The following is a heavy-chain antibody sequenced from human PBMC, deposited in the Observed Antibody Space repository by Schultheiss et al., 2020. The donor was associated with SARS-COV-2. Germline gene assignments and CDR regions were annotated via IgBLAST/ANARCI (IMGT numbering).Heavy chain of an antibody. CDR2: IYYSGST. Sequence: SQTLSLTCTVSGGSISSYYWSWIRQPPGKGLEWIGYIYYSGSTNYNPSLKSRVTISVDTSKNQFSLKLSSVTAADTAVYYCAREIMAPRGLQYGMDVWGQGTTVTVS. V-gene: IGHV4-59*01. J-gene: IGHJ6*02. D-gene: IGHD4-11*01. CDR3: AREIMAPRGLQYGMDV. CDR1: GGSISSYY.